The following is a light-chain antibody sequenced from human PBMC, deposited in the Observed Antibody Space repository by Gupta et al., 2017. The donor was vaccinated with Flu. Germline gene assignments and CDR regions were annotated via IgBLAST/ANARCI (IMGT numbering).Light chain of an antibody. V-gene: IGKV3-20*01. CDR1: QSVSSRY. CDR3: QQDGSSPKT. J-gene: IGKJ1*01. CDR2: DGS. Sequence: DTLSLSPGERATLSCRASQSVSSRYSAWHQQNAGQATRLLIYDGSSRATGLPDRFSGSGSATDFTLISSMLAPDDVAVYCCQQDGSSPKTFGQGTKLEIK.